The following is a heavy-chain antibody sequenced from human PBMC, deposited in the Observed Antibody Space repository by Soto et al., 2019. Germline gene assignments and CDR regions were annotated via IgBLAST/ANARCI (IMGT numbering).Heavy chain of an antibody. D-gene: IGHD2-21*01. V-gene: IGHV3-23*01. CDR2: ISGSGGST. CDR3: AKDGGDSNYYYYYYYMDV. CDR1: GFTFSSYA. J-gene: IGHJ6*03. Sequence: GGSLRLSCAASGFTFSSYAMSWVRQAPGKGLEWVSAISGSGGSTYYADSVKGRFTISRDNSKNTLYLQMNSLRAEDTAVYYCAKDGGDSNYYYYYYYMDVWGKGTTVTVSS.